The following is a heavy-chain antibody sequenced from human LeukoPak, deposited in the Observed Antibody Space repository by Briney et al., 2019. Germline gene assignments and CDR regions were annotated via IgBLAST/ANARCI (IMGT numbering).Heavy chain of an antibody. CDR2: IYYIGST. CDR1: GGSVSSASYY. J-gene: IGHJ5*02. Sequence: SETLSLTCTVSGGSVSSASYYWSWIRQPPGKGLEWIGYIYYIGSTNYNPSLKSRVTISVDMPKNQFSLKLSSVTAADTAVYYCARAHYCSGGSCYLGWFDPWGQGTLVTVSS. CDR3: ARAHYCSGGSCYLGWFDP. D-gene: IGHD2-15*01. V-gene: IGHV4-61*01.